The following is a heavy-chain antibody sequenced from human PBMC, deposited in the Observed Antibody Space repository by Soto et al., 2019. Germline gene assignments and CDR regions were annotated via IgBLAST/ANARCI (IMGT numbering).Heavy chain of an antibody. CDR3: GKDGGYYYDSSGYLGDI. D-gene: IGHD3-22*01. CDR2: ISGSGGST. Sequence: GGSLRLSCPASGFTFSSYAMSWVRQAPGKGLEWVSAISGSGGSTSYADSVKGRFTISRENSKNTLYLQMNSLSAEDTAVYYCGKDGGYYYDSSGYLGDIWGQGTMVTVS. CDR1: GFTFSSYA. J-gene: IGHJ3*02. V-gene: IGHV3-23*01.